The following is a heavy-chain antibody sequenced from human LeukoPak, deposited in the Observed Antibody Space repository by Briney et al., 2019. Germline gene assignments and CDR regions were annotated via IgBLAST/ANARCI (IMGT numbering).Heavy chain of an antibody. D-gene: IGHD2-21*02. V-gene: IGHV3-53*01. CDR1: GFTFSSYA. CDR2: IYSGGST. CDR3: ARGPYCGGDCYPMGFDP. Sequence: GGSLRLPSAASGFTFSSYAMSWVRQAPGKGLEWVSVIYSGGSTYYADSVKGRFTISRDNSKNTLYLQMNSLRAEDTAVYYCARGPYCGGDCYPMGFDPWGQGTLVTVSS. J-gene: IGHJ5*02.